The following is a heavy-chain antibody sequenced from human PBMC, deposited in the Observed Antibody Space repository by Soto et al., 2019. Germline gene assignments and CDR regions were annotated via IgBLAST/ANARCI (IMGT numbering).Heavy chain of an antibody. CDR3: ARDRGRDYDFWSGSDWFDP. CDR2: IYYSGST. CDR1: GGSISSYY. V-gene: IGHV4-59*01. J-gene: IGHJ5*02. Sequence: SETLSLTCTVSGGSISSYYWSWIRQPPGKGLEWIGYIYYSGSTNYNPSLKSRVTISVDTSKNQFSLKLSSVTAADTAVYYCARDRGRDYDFWSGSDWFDPWGQGTLVTVSS. D-gene: IGHD3-3*01.